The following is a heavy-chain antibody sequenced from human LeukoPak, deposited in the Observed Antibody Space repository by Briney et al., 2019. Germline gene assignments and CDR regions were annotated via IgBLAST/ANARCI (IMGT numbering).Heavy chain of an antibody. CDR1: GFTFSSYG. D-gene: IGHD3-22*01. V-gene: IGHV3-23*01. J-gene: IGHJ3*02. CDR2: ISGSGGNT. Sequence: SGGSLRLSCAASGFTFSSYGMHWVRQAPGKGLEWVSAISGSGGNTYYADSVKGRFTISRDSSKNTLYLQMNSLRAEDTAVYYCAKGELWDSSGYDAFDIWGQGTMVTVSS. CDR3: AKGELWDSSGYDAFDI.